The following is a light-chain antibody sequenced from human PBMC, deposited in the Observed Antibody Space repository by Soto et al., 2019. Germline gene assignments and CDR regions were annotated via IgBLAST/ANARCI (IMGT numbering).Light chain of an antibody. J-gene: IGKJ1*01. Sequence: DIQMTQSPSSLSASVGDRVTITCRASQSISKYLNWYQQKPGRAPKLLIYTASILHSGVPSSFSGSGSGTDFTLTISSLQPEDFGIYYCQQSYSAPPTFGQGTKVEIK. V-gene: IGKV1-39*01. CDR1: QSISKY. CDR3: QQSYSAPPT. CDR2: TAS.